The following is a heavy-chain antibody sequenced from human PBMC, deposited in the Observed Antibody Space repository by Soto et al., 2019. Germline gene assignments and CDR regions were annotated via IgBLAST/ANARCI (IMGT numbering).Heavy chain of an antibody. V-gene: IGHV3-48*02. Sequence: EVQLVESGGGLVQPGGSLRLSCAASGFTFSSYSMNWVRQAPGKGLEWVSYISSSSSTIYYADSVKGRFTISRDNAKNSLYLQMNSLRDEDTAVYYCARDLEWMIPPLRNCGGDCYTDYWGQGTLVTVSS. J-gene: IGHJ4*02. CDR1: GFTFSSYS. D-gene: IGHD2-21*02. CDR2: ISSSSSTI. CDR3: ARDLEWMIPPLRNCGGDCYTDY.